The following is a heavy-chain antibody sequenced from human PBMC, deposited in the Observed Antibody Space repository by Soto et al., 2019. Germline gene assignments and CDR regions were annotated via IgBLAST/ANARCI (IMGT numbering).Heavy chain of an antibody. V-gene: IGHV4-31*03. J-gene: IGHJ4*02. D-gene: IGHD3-22*01. CDR3: ARDSGTNYYESSGYKY. Sequence: SETLSLTCTVSGGSISSGGYYWSWIRQHPGKGLEWIGYIYYSGSTYYNPSLKSRVTISVDTSKNQFSLKLSSVTAADTAVYYCARDSGTNYYESSGYKYWGQGTLVTVSS. CDR2: IYYSGST. CDR1: GGSISSGGYY.